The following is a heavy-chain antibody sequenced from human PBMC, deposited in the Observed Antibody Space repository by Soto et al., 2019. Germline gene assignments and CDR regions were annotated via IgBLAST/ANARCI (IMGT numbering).Heavy chain of an antibody. V-gene: IGHV4-39*02. CDR1: GGSISSSSYY. J-gene: IGHJ4*02. Sequence: QLQLQESGPGLGKPSASLSLTCTVSGGSISSSSYYWGWIRQPPGKGLEWIGSTYDSGSTYYIPSRKSRVTVFVDTSKDHFSRKLSSVTAADTAVDYCASPGIAVEMGWHYWGQGTLVTVSS. D-gene: IGHD6-19*01. CDR2: TYDSGST. CDR3: ASPGIAVEMGWHY.